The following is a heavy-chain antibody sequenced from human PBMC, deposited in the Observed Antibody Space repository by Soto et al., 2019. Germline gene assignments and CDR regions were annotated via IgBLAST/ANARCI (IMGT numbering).Heavy chain of an antibody. CDR1: GFTFSSYG. J-gene: IGHJ4*02. CDR3: ARDQGRGYSYGFDY. Sequence: QVQLVESGGGVVQPGRSLRLPCAASGFTFSSYGMHWVRQAPGKGLEWVAVIWYDGSNKYYADSVKGRFTISRDNSKNTLYLQMNSLRAEDTAVYYCARDQGRGYSYGFDYWGQGTLVTVSS. D-gene: IGHD5-18*01. CDR2: IWYDGSNK. V-gene: IGHV3-33*01.